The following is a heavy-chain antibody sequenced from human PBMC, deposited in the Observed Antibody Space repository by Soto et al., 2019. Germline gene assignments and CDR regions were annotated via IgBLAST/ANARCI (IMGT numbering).Heavy chain of an antibody. CDR3: ARVRYSSSSDYYYSMDV. V-gene: IGHV6-1*01. J-gene: IGHJ6*02. CDR2: TYYRSKWYN. CDR1: GDSVSSNSAA. D-gene: IGHD6-6*01. Sequence: SQTLSLTCAISGDSVSSNSAAWNWIRQSPSRGLEWLGRTYYRSKWYNDYAVSVKSRITINPDTSKNQFSLQLNSVTPEDTAAYYCARVRYSSSSDYYYSMDVWGQGTTVTVSS.